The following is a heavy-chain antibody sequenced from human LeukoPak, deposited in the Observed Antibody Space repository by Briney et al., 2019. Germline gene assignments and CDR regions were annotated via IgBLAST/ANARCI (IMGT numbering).Heavy chain of an antibody. J-gene: IGHJ4*02. D-gene: IGHD1/OR15-1a*01. V-gene: IGHV3-48*03. Sequence: PGGSLRLSCVASGFSFRSYEMNWVRQAPGKGLEWVSYISSSSGTTRFYADSVKGRFTIPRDNAKNSLYLQMSSLRAEDTAVYYCARNNIFDSWGQGALVTVSS. CDR2: ISSSSGTTR. CDR3: ARNNIFDS. CDR1: GFSFRSYE.